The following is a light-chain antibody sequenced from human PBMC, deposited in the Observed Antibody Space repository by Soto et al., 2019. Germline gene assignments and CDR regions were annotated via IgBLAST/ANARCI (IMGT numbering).Light chain of an antibody. V-gene: IGKV3-11*01. J-gene: IGKJ3*01. Sequence: EIVLTQSPATLSLSPGERATLSCRASQSVGSYLAWFQQRPGQAPRLVIHDASKRATGIPARFSGSGSGTDFSLTISGLEPEDFAVYYCQQLFTYPPTFGPGTKVDIK. CDR2: DAS. CDR1: QSVGSY. CDR3: QQLFTYPPT.